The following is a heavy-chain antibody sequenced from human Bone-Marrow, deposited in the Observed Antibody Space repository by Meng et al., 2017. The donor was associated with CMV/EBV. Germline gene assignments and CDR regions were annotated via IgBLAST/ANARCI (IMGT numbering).Heavy chain of an antibody. CDR1: GFTFSSYG. CDR2: IRYDGSNK. V-gene: IGHV3-30*02. Sequence: GESLKISCAASGFTFSSYGIHWVRQAPGKGLEWVAFIRYDGSNKYYADSVKGRFTISRDNSKNTLYLQMNSLRAEDKAVYYCAKESSSWYLGHSPPCPDYWGQGTLVTVSS. D-gene: IGHD6-13*01. J-gene: IGHJ4*02. CDR3: AKESSSWYLGHSPPCPDY.